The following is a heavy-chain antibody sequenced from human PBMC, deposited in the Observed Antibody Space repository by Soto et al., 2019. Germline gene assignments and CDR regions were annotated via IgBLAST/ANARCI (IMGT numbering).Heavy chain of an antibody. V-gene: IGHV3-23*01. D-gene: IGHD6-13*01. CDR1: GFIFSSYA. CDR3: VKYRAYSINWDMGDY. CDR2: ITGNADHT. Sequence: EVHLLESGGALVQPGGSLSLSCKASGFIFSSYAMAWVRQAPGKGLEWVSGITGNADHTYSGDSVKGRFTSSRDNSKNNLYLQMNSLRVEDTAMYYCVKYRAYSINWDMGDYWGQGTLVTFSS. J-gene: IGHJ4*02.